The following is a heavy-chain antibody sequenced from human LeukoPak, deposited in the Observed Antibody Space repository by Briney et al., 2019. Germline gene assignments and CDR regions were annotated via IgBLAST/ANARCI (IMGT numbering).Heavy chain of an antibody. J-gene: IGHJ4*02. CDR2: ISNSGSP. CDR1: GASISSLY. D-gene: IGHD1-1*01. CDR3: ASESRQLGN. V-gene: IGHV4-59*01. Sequence: SETLSLTCTVSGASISSLYWSWIRQPPGRGLEWIGFISNSGSPTYNPSLNSRVTISLATSKNQFSLKVNYVTAADTAVYYCASESRQLGNWGQGTLVTVSS.